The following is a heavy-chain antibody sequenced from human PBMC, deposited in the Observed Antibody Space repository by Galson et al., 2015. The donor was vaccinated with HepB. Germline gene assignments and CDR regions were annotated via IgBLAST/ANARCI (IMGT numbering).Heavy chain of an antibody. CDR3: AREIPNRSSGSDY. V-gene: IGHV1-3*01. Sequence: SVKVSCKASGYTFTSYGMHWVRQAPGERLEWMGWINAGNGNTEYSQKFQGRVTITRDTSASTAYMEVSSLRSEDTAVYYCAREIPNRSSGSDYWGQGTLVTVSS. J-gene: IGHJ4*02. CDR2: INAGNGNT. D-gene: IGHD6-19*01. CDR1: GYTFTSYG.